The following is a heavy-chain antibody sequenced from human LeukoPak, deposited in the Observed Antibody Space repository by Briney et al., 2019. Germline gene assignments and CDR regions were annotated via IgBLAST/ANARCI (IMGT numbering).Heavy chain of an antibody. CDR3: ARVARVGGGYGYNSGLFDY. V-gene: IGHV3-7*01. Sequence: GGSLRLSCAASGFTFSNAWMSWVRQAPGKGLEWVANIKQGGSEKNYVDSVKGRFTIARDDAKNSLYLQMNSLRAEDTAVYYCARVARVGGGYGYNSGLFDYWGQGTLVTVSS. J-gene: IGHJ4*02. D-gene: IGHD5-24*01. CDR1: GFTFSNAW. CDR2: IKQGGSEK.